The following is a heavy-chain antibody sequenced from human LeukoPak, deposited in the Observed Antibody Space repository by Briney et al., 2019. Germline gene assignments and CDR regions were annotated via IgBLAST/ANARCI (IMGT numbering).Heavy chain of an antibody. J-gene: IGHJ5*02. CDR2: INHSGST. CDR3: ARGARTPSGYGSRTAGRANWFDP. Sequence: SETLSLTCAVYGGSFSGYYWSWIRQPPGKGLEWIGEINHSGSTNYNPSLNSRVTISVDTYKHQFSLELSSVTAADTAVYYCARGARTPSGYGSRTAGRANWFDPWGQGTLVTVSS. CDR1: GGSFSGYY. D-gene: IGHD5-12*01. V-gene: IGHV4-34*01.